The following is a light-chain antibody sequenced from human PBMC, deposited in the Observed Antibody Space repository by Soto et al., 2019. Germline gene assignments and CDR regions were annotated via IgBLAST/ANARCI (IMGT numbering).Light chain of an antibody. CDR1: SSDVGGYNY. V-gene: IGLV2-14*01. J-gene: IGLJ2*01. CDR3: SSYTSSSTLFV. CDR2: EVS. Sequence: QSALTQPASVSGSPGQSITISCTGTSSDVGGYNYVSWYQQHPGKAPKLMIFEVSNRPSGVANRFSGSTSGNTASLTISGLQADEEADYYCSSYTSSSTLFVFGGGTKVTVL.